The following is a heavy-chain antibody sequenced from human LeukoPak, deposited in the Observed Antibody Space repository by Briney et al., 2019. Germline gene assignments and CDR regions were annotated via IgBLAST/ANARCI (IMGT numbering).Heavy chain of an antibody. CDR3: VRLTQTAPDSYYYMDV. J-gene: IGHJ6*03. CDR2: TKNRANSYTT. V-gene: IGHV3-72*01. Sequence: PGGSRRLSCAASGFTFSDHYMDWVRQAPGKGLEWVGRTKNRANSYTTLYAASVKGKFTVSRDDSKNSLYLQMNSLETEDTAVYYCVRLTQTAPDSYYYMDVWGKGTTVTVSS. CDR1: GFTFSDHY.